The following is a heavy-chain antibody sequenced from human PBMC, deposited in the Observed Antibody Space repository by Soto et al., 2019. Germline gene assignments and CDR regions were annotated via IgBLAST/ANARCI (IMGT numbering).Heavy chain of an antibody. D-gene: IGHD3-10*01. J-gene: IGHJ5*02. CDR2: IDYSGST. CDR1: GGSISSGDYY. V-gene: IGHV4-30-4*01. CDR3: VRYGSGSSVWFDP. Sequence: PSETLSLTCTVSGGSISSGDYYWSWIRQPPGKGLEWIGYIDYSGSTYYNPSLRSRLTISVDTSKNQFSLKLSSVTAADTAVYYCVRYGSGSSVWFDPWGQGTLVTVSS.